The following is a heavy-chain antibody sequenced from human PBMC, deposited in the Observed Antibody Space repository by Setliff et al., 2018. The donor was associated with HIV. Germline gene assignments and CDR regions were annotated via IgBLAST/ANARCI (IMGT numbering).Heavy chain of an antibody. Sequence: PGGSLRLSCAVSGFTLSDHRMTWVRQAPGKGLEWVARIKNKIDGGTIDYAVPVKGRFTISRDDSKNALYLQMNSLESDDTGVYYCTRAVGAGPNYHFDYWGQGTLVTVSS. CDR1: GFTLSDHR. D-gene: IGHD1-26*01. CDR3: TRAVGAGPNYHFDY. J-gene: IGHJ4*02. V-gene: IGHV3-15*01. CDR2: IKNKIDGGTI.